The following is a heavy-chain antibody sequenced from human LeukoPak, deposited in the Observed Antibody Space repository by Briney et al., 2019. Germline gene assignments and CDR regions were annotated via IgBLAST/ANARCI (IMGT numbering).Heavy chain of an antibody. CDR1: GASISNSFYF. CDR2: IRYSGSA. J-gene: IGHJ5*02. V-gene: IGHV4-39*01. CDR3: ARHGRGNYYYLPNRGNWFDP. Sequence: PSETLSLTCTVSGASISNSFYFWGWVRRPPGTGLEWIGHIRYSGSAYHNPSLKSRVTISVDTSKNQFSLRLSSVTAADTAVYSCARHGRGNYYYLPNRGNWFDPWGQGTLVTVSS. D-gene: IGHD1-26*01.